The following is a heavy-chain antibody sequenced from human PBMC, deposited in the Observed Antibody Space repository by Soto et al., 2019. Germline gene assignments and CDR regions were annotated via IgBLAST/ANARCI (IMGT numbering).Heavy chain of an antibody. CDR2: IYYSGST. D-gene: IGHD3-10*01. Sequence: PSETLSLTCTVSGGSISSGDYYWSWIRQPPGKGLEWIGYIYYSGSTYYNPSLKSRVTISVDTSKNQFSLKLSSVTAADTAVYYCARADINTVRGVRAFDIWGQGTMVTVSS. V-gene: IGHV4-30-4*01. J-gene: IGHJ3*02. CDR1: GGSISSGDYY. CDR3: ARADINTVRGVRAFDI.